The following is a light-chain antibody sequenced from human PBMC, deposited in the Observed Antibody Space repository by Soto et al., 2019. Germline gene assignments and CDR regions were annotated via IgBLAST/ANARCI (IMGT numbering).Light chain of an antibody. V-gene: IGKV3-15*01. J-gene: IGKJ4*01. CDR3: QQYNNWVLT. Sequence: EIMMTQSPATLSVSPGERATLSCRASQSVSSNLAWYQQKPGQAPRLLIYGASTRATGIPARFSGSGSGTEFTLTISSLQSEDFAVYYCQQYNNWVLTFGGGTKVDIK. CDR1: QSVSSN. CDR2: GAS.